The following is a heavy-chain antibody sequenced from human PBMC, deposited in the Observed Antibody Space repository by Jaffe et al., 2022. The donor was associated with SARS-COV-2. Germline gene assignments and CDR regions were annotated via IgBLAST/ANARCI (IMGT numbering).Heavy chain of an antibody. V-gene: IGHV3-21*01. Sequence: EVQLVESGGGLVKPGGSLRLSCAASGFTFGTYSLNWVRQAPGKGLEWVSSISSSSSYIYYADSVKGRFTISRDNAKNSLYLQMNSLRGEDTAVYYCARSEPLSSSRYYYYYGMDVWGRGTTVTVSS. CDR2: ISSSSSYI. CDR1: GFTFGTYS. J-gene: IGHJ6*02. D-gene: IGHD6-13*01. CDR3: ARSEPLSSSRYYYYYGMDV.